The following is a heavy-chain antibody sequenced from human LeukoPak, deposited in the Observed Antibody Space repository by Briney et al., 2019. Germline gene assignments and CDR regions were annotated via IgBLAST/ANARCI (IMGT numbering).Heavy chain of an antibody. Sequence: SQTLSLTCTLYAGSLSSISYYCGWIRHPPWKGLDWTAITFYTETTYYNPTLKTRLPISLHTSQNQFSLNLCSVTAADTAVYYCARQRRSYSSSACFDCWGQGTLVTVSS. J-gene: IGHJ4*02. CDR2: TFYTETT. CDR3: ARQRRSYSSSACFDC. CDR1: AGSLSSISYY. V-gene: IGHV4-39*01. D-gene: IGHD6-6*01.